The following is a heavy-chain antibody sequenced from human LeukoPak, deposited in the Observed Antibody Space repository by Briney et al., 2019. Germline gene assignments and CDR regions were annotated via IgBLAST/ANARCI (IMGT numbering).Heavy chain of an antibody. CDR1: GGSISSYY. CDR2: IYYSGST. J-gene: IGHJ4*02. CDR3: ATQVVPAAKGYYFDY. D-gene: IGHD2-2*01. Sequence: SETLSLTCTVSGGSISSYYWSWIRQPPGKGLEWIGYIYYSGSTNYNPSLKSRVTISVDTSKNQFSLKLSSVTAADTAVYYCATQVVPAAKGYYFDYWGQGTLVTVSS. V-gene: IGHV4-59*01.